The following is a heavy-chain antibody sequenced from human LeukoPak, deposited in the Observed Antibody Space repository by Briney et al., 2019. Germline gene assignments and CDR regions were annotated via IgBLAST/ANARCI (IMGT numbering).Heavy chain of an antibody. D-gene: IGHD2-15*01. Sequence: ASVKVSCKASGHTFTGYYMHWVRQAPGQGLEWMGWINPNSGGTNYAQKFQGRVTMTRDTSISTAYMELSRLRSDDTAVYYCARSLRDCSGGSCYSNWFDPWGQGTLVTVSS. V-gene: IGHV1-2*02. CDR2: INPNSGGT. J-gene: IGHJ5*02. CDR3: ARSLRDCSGGSCYSNWFDP. CDR1: GHTFTGYY.